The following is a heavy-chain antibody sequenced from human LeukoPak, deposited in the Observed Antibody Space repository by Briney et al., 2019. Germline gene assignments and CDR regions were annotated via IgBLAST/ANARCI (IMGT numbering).Heavy chain of an antibody. V-gene: IGHV4-4*07. D-gene: IGHD5-12*01. CDR1: GDSISGYY. Sequence: SETLSLTCTVSGDSISGYYWSWIRQPAGKGLEWIGRIYNNENTNYNPSLKSRFTMSVDTSKDQFSLKRSSLTAADTAVYFWARGSGLTAFDIWGHGTVVTVSS. CDR2: IYNNENT. CDR3: ARGSGLTAFDI. J-gene: IGHJ3*02.